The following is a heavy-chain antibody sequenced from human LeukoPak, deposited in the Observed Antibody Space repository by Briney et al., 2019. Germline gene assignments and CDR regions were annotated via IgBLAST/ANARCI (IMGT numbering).Heavy chain of an antibody. V-gene: IGHV4-59*01. CDR2: IYYSGST. Sequence: PSETLSLTCTVSGGSISSYYWSWIRQPPGKGLEWIGYIYYSGSTNYNPSLKSRVTLSVDTSKNQFSLKLSSATAADTAVYYCARARSNWDYYFDYWGQGTLVTVSS. CDR3: ARARSNWDYYFDY. D-gene: IGHD1-7*01. J-gene: IGHJ4*02. CDR1: GGSISSYY.